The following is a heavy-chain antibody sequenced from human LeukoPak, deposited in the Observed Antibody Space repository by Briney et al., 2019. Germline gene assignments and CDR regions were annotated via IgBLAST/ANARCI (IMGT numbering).Heavy chain of an antibody. J-gene: IGHJ4*02. CDR1: GGSISSGDYY. V-gene: IGHV4-30-4*01. D-gene: IGHD3-22*01. CDR3: ARGSWYDSSGYYDRTFDY. CDR2: IYYSGST. Sequence: SETLSLTCTVSGGSISSGDYYWGWIRQPPGKGLEWIGYIYYSGSTYYNPSLKSRVTISVDTSKNQFSLKLSSVTAADTAVYYCARGSWYDSSGYYDRTFDYWGQGTLVTVSS.